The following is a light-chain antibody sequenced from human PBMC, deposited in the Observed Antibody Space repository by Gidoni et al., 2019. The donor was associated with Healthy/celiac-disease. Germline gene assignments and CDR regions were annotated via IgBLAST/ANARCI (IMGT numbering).Light chain of an antibody. J-gene: IGKJ5*01. V-gene: IGKV2-28*01. CDR3: MQALQTPFT. CDR1: QSLLHSNGYYY. Sequence: DIVMTQSPLSLPVTPGEPASISCRSSQSLLHSNGYYYLDWYLQKPGQSPQLLIYLGSNRASGVPDRFSGSGSGTDFTLKISRVEAEDVGVYYCMQALQTPFTFXXXTRLEIK. CDR2: LGS.